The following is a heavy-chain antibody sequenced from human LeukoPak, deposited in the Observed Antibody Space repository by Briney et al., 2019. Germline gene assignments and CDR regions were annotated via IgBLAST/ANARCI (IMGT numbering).Heavy chain of an antibody. CDR1: GFTFSSYS. V-gene: IGHV3-21*01. CDR2: ISSSSSYI. J-gene: IGHJ4*02. CDR3: ARGGYSSSYFDY. D-gene: IGHD6-13*01. Sequence: GGSLRLSCAASGFTFSSYSMNWVRQAPGKGLEWVSSISSSSSYIYYADSVKGRFTISRDNAKNSLYLQMNSLRTEDTAVYYCARGGYSSSYFDYWGQGTLVTVSS.